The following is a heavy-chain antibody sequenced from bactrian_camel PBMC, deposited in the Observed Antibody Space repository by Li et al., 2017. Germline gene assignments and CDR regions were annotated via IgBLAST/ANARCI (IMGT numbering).Heavy chain of an antibody. J-gene: IGHJ4*01. Sequence: HVQLVESGGGLVQAGGSLRLSCAASGYTYNRNCMAWFRQAPGKEREGVARIATGSGNTYYADSVKGRFTISQDNAKNTVYLQMNSLKPEDTAMYYCAAARTDLTRCNYDGLQAGNTYWGQGTQVTVSS. D-gene: IGHD4*01. CDR3: AAARTDLTRCNYDGLQAGNTY. V-gene: IGHV3S1*01. CDR1: GYTYNRNC. CDR2: IATGSGNT.